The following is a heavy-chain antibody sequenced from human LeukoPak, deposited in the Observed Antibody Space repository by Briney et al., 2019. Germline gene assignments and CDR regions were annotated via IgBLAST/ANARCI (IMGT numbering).Heavy chain of an antibody. D-gene: IGHD1-26*01. CDR1: GYTFTSYG. Sequence: ASVKVSCKASGYTFTSYGISWVRQAPGQGLEWMGWISAYNGNTNYAQKLQGRVTMTTDTSTSTAYVELRSLRSDDTAVYYCARDRPLAWELPRWEYFQHWGQGTLVTVSS. CDR2: ISAYNGNT. V-gene: IGHV1-18*01. CDR3: ARDRPLAWELPRWEYFQH. J-gene: IGHJ1*01.